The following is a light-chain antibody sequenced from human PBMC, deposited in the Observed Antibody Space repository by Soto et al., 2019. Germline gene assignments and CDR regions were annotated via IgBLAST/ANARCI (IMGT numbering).Light chain of an antibody. CDR2: GAS. J-gene: IGKJ4*01. Sequence: EIVLTQSPGTLSLSPGERATVSCRASQSVSSSYLAWYQHKPGQAPRLLISGASNRAADIPDRFSGSGSGTDFTLTISRLEPEDFAVYYCQQYDNSFTFGGGTKVDIK. CDR3: QQYDNSFT. V-gene: IGKV3-20*01. CDR1: QSVSSSY.